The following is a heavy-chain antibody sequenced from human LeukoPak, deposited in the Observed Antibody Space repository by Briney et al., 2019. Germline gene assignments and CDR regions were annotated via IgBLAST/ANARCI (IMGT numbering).Heavy chain of an antibody. D-gene: IGHD6-19*01. Sequence: PSETLSLTCTVSAGSISSSYWSWIRQPPGKGLEWIGYIYYSGSTNYNPSLKSRVTISVDSSKNQFSLELSSVTAVDTATYYCARNQAVASNRGAFDVWGQGTMVIVSS. CDR3: ARNQAVASNRGAFDV. V-gene: IGHV4-59*12. CDR2: IYYSGST. J-gene: IGHJ3*01. CDR1: AGSISSSY.